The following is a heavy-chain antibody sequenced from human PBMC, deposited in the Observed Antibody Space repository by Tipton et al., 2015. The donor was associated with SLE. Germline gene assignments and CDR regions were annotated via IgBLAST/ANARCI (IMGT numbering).Heavy chain of an antibody. D-gene: IGHD6-13*01. J-gene: IGHJ3*01. CDR1: GYSFTSYW. Sequence: QLVQSGAEVKKPGASLRISCKASGYSFTSYWITWVRQMPGQGLEWMGRIDPSDYYTNYSPSFQGHVTISADRSMNTAYLQWSSLKASDTAMYYCARPGIAAGGGAFVVWGQGRMVTAST. V-gene: IGHV5-10-1*01. CDR2: IDPSDYYT. CDR3: ARPGIAAGGGAFVV.